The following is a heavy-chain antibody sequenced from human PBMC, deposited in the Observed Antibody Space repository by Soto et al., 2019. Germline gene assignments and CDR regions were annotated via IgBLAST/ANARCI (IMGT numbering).Heavy chain of an antibody. Sequence: QVQLQESGPGLVKPSQTLSLTCTVSGGSISSGDYYWSWIRQPPGKGLEWIGYIYYRGSTYYNPSLKSRVTISVDTSKNQFSLKLRYVTAADTAVYYCARGPTYDDILTGLFFDYWGQGSLVTVSS. D-gene: IGHD3-9*01. V-gene: IGHV4-30-4*01. CDR3: ARGPTYDDILTGLFFDY. CDR1: GGSISSGDYY. J-gene: IGHJ4*02. CDR2: IYYRGST.